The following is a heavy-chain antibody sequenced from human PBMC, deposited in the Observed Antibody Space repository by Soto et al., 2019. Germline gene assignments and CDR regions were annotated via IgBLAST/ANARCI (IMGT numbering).Heavy chain of an antibody. Sequence: GGSLRLSCAASGFTFSRHWMHWVRLAPGKGLVWVSRVNSDGSSTTYADSVKGRFTISRDDAKNTLYLQMNSLRAEDAAVYFCARGVEGYGGPEFDYWGQGTLVTVSS. CDR2: VNSDGSST. D-gene: IGHD5-18*01. CDR1: GFTFSRHW. CDR3: ARGVEGYGGPEFDY. V-gene: IGHV3-74*01. J-gene: IGHJ4*02.